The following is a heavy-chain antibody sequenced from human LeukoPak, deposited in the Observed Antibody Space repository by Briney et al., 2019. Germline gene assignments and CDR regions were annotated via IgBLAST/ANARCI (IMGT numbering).Heavy chain of an antibody. V-gene: IGHV4-34*01. D-gene: IGHD5-18*01. Sequence: PSETLSLTCAVFGGSFSDYYWSWIRQPPGKGLEWIGEINHSGSTNYNPSLKNRVTISVDTSKNQFSLKLNSVTAADTAVYYCASGGYSFEPKGFWFDPWGQGTLVTVSS. CDR1: GGSFSDYY. CDR2: INHSGST. CDR3: ASGGYSFEPKGFWFDP. J-gene: IGHJ5*02.